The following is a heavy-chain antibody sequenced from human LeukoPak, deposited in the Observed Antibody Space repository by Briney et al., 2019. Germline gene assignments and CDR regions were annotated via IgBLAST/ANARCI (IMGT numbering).Heavy chain of an antibody. Sequence: GGSLRLSCAASGFTFSSYGMHWVRQAPGKGLEWVAVISYDGSNKYYADSVKGRFTISRDNSKNTLYLQMNSLRAEDTAVYYCAKFLMVRGVNDYWRQGTLVTVSS. CDR3: AKFLMVRGVNDY. V-gene: IGHV3-30*18. CDR2: ISYDGSNK. CDR1: GFTFSSYG. D-gene: IGHD3-10*01. J-gene: IGHJ4*02.